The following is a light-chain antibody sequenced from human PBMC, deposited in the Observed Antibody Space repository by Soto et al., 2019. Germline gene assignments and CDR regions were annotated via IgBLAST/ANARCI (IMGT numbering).Light chain of an antibody. CDR2: GAS. J-gene: IGKJ1*01. CDR3: QNYNSYSEA. CDR1: QSVSSSY. Sequence: EIVLTQSPATLSLCPGERATLSCSASQSVSSSYLAWYQQKPGQAPRLLIYGASSRATGIPDRLSGSGSGTDLNLTISRLQPDDFATYYCQNYNSYSEACGQGTKVDIK. V-gene: IGKV3-20*01.